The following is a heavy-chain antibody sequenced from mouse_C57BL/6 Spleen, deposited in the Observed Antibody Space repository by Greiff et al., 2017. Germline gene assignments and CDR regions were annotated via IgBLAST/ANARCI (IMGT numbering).Heavy chain of an antibody. CDR1: GYAFSSSW. CDR3: ARSWYDYYAMDY. Sequence: QVQLQQSGPELVKPGASVKISCKASGYAFSSSWLNWVKQRPGKGLEWLGRIYPGVGDTNYNGKFKGTATLTADKSSSTAYMQHSSLTSDDAAVYFCARSWYDYYAMDYWGQGTSVTVSS. CDR2: IYPGVGDT. J-gene: IGHJ4*01. D-gene: IGHD2-1*01. V-gene: IGHV1-82*01.